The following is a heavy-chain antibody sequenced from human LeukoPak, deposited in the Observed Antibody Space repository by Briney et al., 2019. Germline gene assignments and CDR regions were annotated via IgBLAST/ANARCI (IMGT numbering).Heavy chain of an antibody. J-gene: IGHJ4*02. Sequence: GGSLRLSCVASGFTFTTYWMHWVRQASGKGLVWVSRINGDGSNSNYADSVKGRFTISRDNARNTLYLQMNGLRAEDTALYYCARTSPTSHFDFWGQGTLVTVSS. D-gene: IGHD3-16*01. CDR2: INGDGSNS. CDR1: GFTFTTYW. V-gene: IGHV3-74*01. CDR3: ARTSPTSHFDF.